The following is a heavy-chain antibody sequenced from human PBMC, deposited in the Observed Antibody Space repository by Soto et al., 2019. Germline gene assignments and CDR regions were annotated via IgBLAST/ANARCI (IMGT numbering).Heavy chain of an antibody. CDR1: GFTFSSYW. CDR3: ARVENLENSSSCGRWRWFDP. D-gene: IGHD6-6*01. Sequence: PGGSLRLSCVASGFTFSSYWMNWVRQAPGKGLEWVATIKQDGSDKYYVDSVKGRFTISRDNAKNSLYLQMNSLRAEDTGVYYCARVENLENSSSCGRWRWFDPWGQGTLVTVSS. V-gene: IGHV3-7*01. CDR2: IKQDGSDK. J-gene: IGHJ5*02.